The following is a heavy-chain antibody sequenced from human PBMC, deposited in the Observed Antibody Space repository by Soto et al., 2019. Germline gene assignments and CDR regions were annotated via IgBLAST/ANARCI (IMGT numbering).Heavy chain of an antibody. J-gene: IGHJ4*02. D-gene: IGHD1-26*01. CDR3: AVSGRHSFDY. Sequence: GGSLRLSCAASGLSFSNYAMSWVRQAPGKGLEWVSLISGSASTIYEADSVKGRLTISRDNSKNTLYLQMNSLRAEDTAVYYCAVSGRHSFDYWGQGTLVTVSS. CDR1: GLSFSNYA. CDR2: ISGSASTI. V-gene: IGHV3-23*01.